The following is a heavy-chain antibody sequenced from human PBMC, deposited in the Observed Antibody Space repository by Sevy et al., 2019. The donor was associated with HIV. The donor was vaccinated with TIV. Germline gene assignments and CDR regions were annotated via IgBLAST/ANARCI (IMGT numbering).Heavy chain of an antibody. Sequence: SETLSLTCTVSGGSISSGGYYWSWIRQHPGKGLEWIGYIYYSGSTYYNPSLKSRVTISVDTSKNQFSLKLSSVTAAATAVYYCARDGSGYGSGWNYFDYWGQGTLVTVSS. CDR1: GGSISSGGYY. D-gene: IGHD6-19*01. CDR2: IYYSGST. J-gene: IGHJ4*02. CDR3: ARDGSGYGSGWNYFDY. V-gene: IGHV4-31*03.